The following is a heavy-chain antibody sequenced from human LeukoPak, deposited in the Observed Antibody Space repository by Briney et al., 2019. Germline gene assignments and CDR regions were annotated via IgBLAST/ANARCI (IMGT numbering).Heavy chain of an antibody. J-gene: IGHJ4*02. CDR1: GASVIGSY. V-gene: IGHV4-59*02. CDR3: ARGRSYDITGYNPTFYFDS. CDR2: IYNTVDV. D-gene: IGHD3-9*01. Sequence: PSETLSLTCTVSGASVIGSYWTWIRQSPGETLQYIGYIYNTVDVNYSPSLQSRVTISIDMSRNQVSLRLNSVSPANSGIYHCARGRSYDITGYNPTFYFDSWGQGVLVTVAS.